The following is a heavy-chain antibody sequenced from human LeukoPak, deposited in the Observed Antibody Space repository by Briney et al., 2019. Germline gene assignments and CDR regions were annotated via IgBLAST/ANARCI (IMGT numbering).Heavy chain of an antibody. V-gene: IGHV4-4*09. CDR2: IYTSGST. CDR3: ARGVEITGTKLDY. J-gene: IGHJ4*02. Sequence: SETLSLTCTVSGGSISSYYWSWIRQPPGKGLEWIGYIYTSGSTNYNPSLKNRVTISVDTSKNQFSLKLSSVTAADTAVYYCARGVEITGTKLDYWGQGTLVTVSS. D-gene: IGHD1-20*01. CDR1: GGSISSYY.